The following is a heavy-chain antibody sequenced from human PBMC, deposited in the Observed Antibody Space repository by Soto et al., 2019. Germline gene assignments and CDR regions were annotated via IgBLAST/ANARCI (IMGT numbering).Heavy chain of an antibody. CDR1: GGSISRYY. Sequence: SETLALTCTVSGGSISRYYWSWIRQPPGKGLEWIGYIYYSGSTNYNPSLKSRVTISVDTSKNQFSLKLSSVTAADTAVYYCARRGITMVRGGSGGYYDGMDVWGQGTTVT. CDR3: ARRGITMVRGGSGGYYDGMDV. V-gene: IGHV4-59*01. D-gene: IGHD3-10*01. CDR2: IYYSGST. J-gene: IGHJ6*02.